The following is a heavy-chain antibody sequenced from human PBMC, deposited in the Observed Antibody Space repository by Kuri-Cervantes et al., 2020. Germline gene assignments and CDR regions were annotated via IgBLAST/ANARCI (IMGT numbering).Heavy chain of an antibody. CDR3: ARDRGRLAFDI. J-gene: IGHJ3*02. Sequence: GESLKISCAASGFTFSSYGMHWVRQAPGKGLEWVAVIWYDGSNKYYADSVKGRFTISRDNSKNTLYLQMNSLRAVDTAVYYCARDRGRLAFDIWGQGTMVTVSS. CDR2: IWYDGSNK. D-gene: IGHD3-10*01. V-gene: IGHV3-33*01. CDR1: GFTFSSYG.